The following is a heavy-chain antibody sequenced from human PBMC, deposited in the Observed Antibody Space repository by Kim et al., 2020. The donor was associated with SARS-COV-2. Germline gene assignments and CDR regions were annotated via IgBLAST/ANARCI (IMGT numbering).Heavy chain of an antibody. CDR1: GGSISSYY. D-gene: IGHD3-3*01. CDR2: IYYSGST. CDR3: ARTEALFGVVIPYYYYGMDV. J-gene: IGHJ6*02. Sequence: SETLSLTCTVSGGSISSYYWSWIRQPPGKGLEWIGYIYYSGSTNYNPSLRSRVTISVDTSKNQFSLKLSSVTAADTAVYYCARTEALFGVVIPYYYYGMDVWGQGTTVTVSS. V-gene: IGHV4-59*01.